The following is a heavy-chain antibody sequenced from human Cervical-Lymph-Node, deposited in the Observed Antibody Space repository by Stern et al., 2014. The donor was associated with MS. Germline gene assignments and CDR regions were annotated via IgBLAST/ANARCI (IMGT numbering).Heavy chain of an antibody. CDR1: GGTLSNYA. J-gene: IGHJ6*02. CDR3: ARDPRRRSCRSPTCYTPLDYYYYPMDV. CDR2: IIPIFGAP. V-gene: IGHV1-69*01. Sequence: QVQLLQSGAEVKKPGSSVKVSCTASGGTLSNYAISWVRQAPGQGLEWVGGIIPIFGAPSYAQKFQGRVTITADESTNIAYMELSSLRSEDTAVYFCARDPRRRSCRSPTCYTPLDYYYYPMDVWGQGTTVTVSS. D-gene: IGHD2-2*02.